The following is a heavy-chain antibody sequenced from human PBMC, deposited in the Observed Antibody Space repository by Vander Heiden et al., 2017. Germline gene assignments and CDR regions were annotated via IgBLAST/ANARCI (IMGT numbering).Heavy chain of an antibody. CDR2: IANDESNK. CDR1: GLSFNRVG. V-gene: IGHV3-30*03. CDR3: ARGAEY. Sequence: QVHLVESGGGVVQPGTSFRISCPTSGLSFNRVGMHWVRQAPGKGLDWVAFIANDESNKYYADSGKGRFTISRDKSQNTLFLQMNSLRPEDTAVYYCARGAEYWSQGTLVTVSS. J-gene: IGHJ4*02.